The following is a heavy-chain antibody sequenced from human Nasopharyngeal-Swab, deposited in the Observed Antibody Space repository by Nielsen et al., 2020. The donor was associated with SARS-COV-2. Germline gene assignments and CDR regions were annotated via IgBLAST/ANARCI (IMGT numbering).Heavy chain of an antibody. D-gene: IGHD4-17*01. CDR3: ARRGDYGDYYFDY. V-gene: IGHV1-2*06. CDR2: INPNSGGT. J-gene: IGHJ4*02. Sequence: WVRQAPGQGLEWMGRINPNSGGTNYAQKFQGRVTMTRDTSISTAYMELSRLTSDDTAVYYCARRGDYGDYYFDYWGQGTLVTVS.